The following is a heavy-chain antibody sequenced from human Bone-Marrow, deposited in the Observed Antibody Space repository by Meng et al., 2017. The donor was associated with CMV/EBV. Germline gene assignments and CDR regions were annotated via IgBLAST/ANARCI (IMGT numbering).Heavy chain of an antibody. CDR3: TTVRFDT. Sequence: LYCAASGLTLRNAWMNWVRQVPGKGLEWVGRIETKARGATTDYAAAVKGRFVVSRDDSQNILFLQMNSLITEDTALYYCTTVRFDTWGQGTLVTVSS. CDR2: IETKARGATT. CDR1: GLTLRNAW. V-gene: IGHV3-15*04. J-gene: IGHJ5*02.